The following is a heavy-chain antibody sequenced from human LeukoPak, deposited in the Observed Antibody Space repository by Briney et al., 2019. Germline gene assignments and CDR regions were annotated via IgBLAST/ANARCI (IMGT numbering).Heavy chain of an antibody. D-gene: IGHD3-10*01. J-gene: IGHJ5*02. CDR2: ISAYNGNT. V-gene: IGHV1-18*01. Sequence: GASVKVSCKASGYTFTSYGISWVRQAPGQGLEWMGWISAYNGNTNYAQKLQGRVTMTTDTSTSTAYMELRSLRSDDTAVYYCARAMVRGVITSSPTNWFDPWGQGTLVTVFS. CDR1: GYTFTSYG. CDR3: ARAMVRGVITSSPTNWFDP.